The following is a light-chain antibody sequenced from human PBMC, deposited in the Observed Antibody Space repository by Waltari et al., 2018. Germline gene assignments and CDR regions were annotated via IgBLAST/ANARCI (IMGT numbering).Light chain of an antibody. Sequence: DIQMTQSPSSLSPAVGDRVTTTCQATRDITTSLSWFQQRPGKAPQLLIYDASTFRPRVPSSFSGSGSRTTFSSTITRLQPEDSATYSCQHYHNLPYSFRRGTKLQIK. J-gene: IGKJ2*01. CDR2: DAS. CDR1: RDITTS. V-gene: IGKV1-33*01. CDR3: QHYHNLPYS.